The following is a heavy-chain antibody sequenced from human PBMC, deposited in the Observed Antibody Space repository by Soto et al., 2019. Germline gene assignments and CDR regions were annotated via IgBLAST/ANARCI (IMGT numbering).Heavy chain of an antibody. CDR2: ISYDGSKK. CDR3: ARDRLNIAVAMGGMDV. Sequence: QVQLVESGGGVVQPGRSLRLSCAASGFTFSSYAMHWVRQAPGKGLEWVAVISYDGSKKYYADSAKGRFTISRDNSKNTLYLQMNSLRVEDTAMYYCARDRLNIAVAMGGMDVWDQGTTVTVSS. CDR1: GFTFSSYA. D-gene: IGHD6-19*01. J-gene: IGHJ6*02. V-gene: IGHV3-30-3*01.